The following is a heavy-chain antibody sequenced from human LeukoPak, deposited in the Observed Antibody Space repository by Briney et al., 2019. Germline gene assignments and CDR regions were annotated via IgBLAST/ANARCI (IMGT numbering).Heavy chain of an antibody. CDR3: ARVSGYSYGHYEHVDY. Sequence: GGSLRLSCAASGFTFSSYSMNWVRQAPGKGLEWVSSISSSSSYIYYADSVKGRFTISRDNAKNSLYLQMNSLRAEDTAVYYCARVSGYSYGHYEHVDYWGQGTLVTVSS. CDR2: ISSSSSYI. D-gene: IGHD5-18*01. CDR1: GFTFSSYS. J-gene: IGHJ4*02. V-gene: IGHV3-21*01.